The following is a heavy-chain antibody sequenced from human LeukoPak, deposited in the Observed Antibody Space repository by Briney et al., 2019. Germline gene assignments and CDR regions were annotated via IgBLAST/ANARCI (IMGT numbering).Heavy chain of an antibody. CDR1: GGSISSSSYY. D-gene: IGHD2-2*01. Sequence: SETLSLTCTVSGGSISSSSYYWGWIRQPPGKGLEWIGSGYYSGSTYYSPSLKSRVTISLDTSRNQFSLKLTSVTAADTAVYYCARQEVVVVPAAIAPSRVGWFDPWGQGTLVTVSS. J-gene: IGHJ5*02. CDR3: ARQEVVVVPAAIAPSRVGWFDP. CDR2: GYYSGST. V-gene: IGHV4-39*01.